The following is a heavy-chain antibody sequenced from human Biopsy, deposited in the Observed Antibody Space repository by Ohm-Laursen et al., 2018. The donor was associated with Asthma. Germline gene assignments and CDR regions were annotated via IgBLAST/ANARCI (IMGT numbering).Heavy chain of an antibody. CDR2: STQGGGT. D-gene: IGHD3-3*01. CDR1: GGSLRGYV. V-gene: IGHV4-34*01. J-gene: IGHJ6*02. CDR3: ARGPEWNGLDV. Sequence: GTLSLTCAVYGGSLRGYVWTWIRQPPGKGLKWIGESTQGGGTTFNPSLKSRVTISIDSSKSQLSLKVRSVTAADTAVYYCARGPEWNGLDVWGQGTTVTVSS.